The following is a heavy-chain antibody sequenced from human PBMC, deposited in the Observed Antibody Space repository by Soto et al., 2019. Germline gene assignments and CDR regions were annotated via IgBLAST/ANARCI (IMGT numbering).Heavy chain of an antibody. CDR2: LAGSGGIT. CDR3: GKNSGWFNT. J-gene: IGHJ5*02. CDR1: GFTFGTTD. Sequence: QLLQSGGGLVQPGGSLTLSCAASGFTFGTTDMSWVRQAPGEGLEWVSTLAGSGGITYYADSVKGRFTISRDNSRNTLYLQMNSLRGDDTALYYCGKNSGWFNTWGQGAVVTVSS. D-gene: IGHD3-10*01. V-gene: IGHV3-23*01.